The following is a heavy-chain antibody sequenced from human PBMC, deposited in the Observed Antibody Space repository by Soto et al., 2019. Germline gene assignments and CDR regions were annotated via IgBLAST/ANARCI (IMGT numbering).Heavy chain of an antibody. CDR1: GFTFSSYA. V-gene: IGHV3-23*01. CDR2: ISGSGGST. Sequence: PGGSLRLSCAASGFTFSSYAMSWVRQAPGKGLEWVSAISGSGGSTYYADSVKGRFTISRDNSKNTLYLQMNSLRAEDTAVYYCARGIRSIPTPREFDPWGQGTLVTVSS. CDR3: ARGIRSIPTPREFDP. J-gene: IGHJ5*02. D-gene: IGHD3-3*02.